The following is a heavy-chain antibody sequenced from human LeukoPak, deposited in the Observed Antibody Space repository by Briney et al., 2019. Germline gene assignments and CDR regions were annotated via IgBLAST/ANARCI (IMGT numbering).Heavy chain of an antibody. D-gene: IGHD3-22*01. CDR2: INAGNGNT. Sequence: ASVKVSCKASRYTFTSYAMHWVRQAPGQRLEWMGWINAGNGNTKYSQEFQGRVTITRDTSASTAYMELSNLRSDDTAVYYCARAGVWDSSDTSGYHNGAFDIWGQGTMVTVSS. CDR3: ARAGVWDSSDTSGYHNGAFDI. J-gene: IGHJ3*02. CDR1: RYTFTSYA. V-gene: IGHV1-3*01.